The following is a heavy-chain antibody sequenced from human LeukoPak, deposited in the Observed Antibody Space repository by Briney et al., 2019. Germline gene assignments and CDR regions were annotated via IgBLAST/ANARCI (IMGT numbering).Heavy chain of an antibody. CDR1: AGTFSSYA. V-gene: IGHV1-69*11. Sequence: SVEVSCKASAGTFSSYAISWVRQAPGQGLEWMGIINPSGGSTSYAQKFQGRVTITADESTSTAYMELSSLRSEDTAVYYCARGGYYDSSGYYCDYWGQGTLVTVSS. D-gene: IGHD3-22*01. J-gene: IGHJ4*02. CDR2: INPSGGST. CDR3: ARGGYYDSSGYYCDY.